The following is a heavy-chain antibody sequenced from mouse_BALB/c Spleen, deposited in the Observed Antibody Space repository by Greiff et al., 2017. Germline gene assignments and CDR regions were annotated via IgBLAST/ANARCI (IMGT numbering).Heavy chain of an antibody. CDR2: ISYDGSN. J-gene: IGHJ2*01. D-gene: IGHD1-1*01. CDR1: GYSITSGYY. CDR3: ASLLLRDYFDY. Sequence: EVQLQESGPGLVKPSQSLSLTCSVTGYSITSGYYWTWIRQFPGNKLEWMGYISYDGSNNYNPSLKNRISITRDTSKNQFFLKLNSVTTEDTATYYCASLLLRDYFDYWGQGTTLTVSS. V-gene: IGHV3-6*02.